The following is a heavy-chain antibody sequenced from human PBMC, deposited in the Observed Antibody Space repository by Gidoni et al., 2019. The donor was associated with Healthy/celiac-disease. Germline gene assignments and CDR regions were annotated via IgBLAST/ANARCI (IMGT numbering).Heavy chain of an antibody. V-gene: IGHV5-51*01. J-gene: IGHJ3*02. Sequence: EVQLVQSGAEAKKTGESLKISCKGSGYSFTSYGIGWVRRMPGKGLEWMGIIYPGASDTSYSPSFQGQVTISADKSISTAYLQWSSLKASDTAMYYCARLRSGEDAFDIWGQGTMVTVSS. CDR2: IYPGASDT. CDR3: ARLRSGEDAFDI. CDR1: GYSFTSYG. D-gene: IGHD3-16*01.